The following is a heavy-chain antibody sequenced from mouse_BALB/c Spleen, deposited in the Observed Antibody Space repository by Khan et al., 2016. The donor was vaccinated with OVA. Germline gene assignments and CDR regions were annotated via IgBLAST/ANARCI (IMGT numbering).Heavy chain of an antibody. CDR2: MIYTGYT. J-gene: IGHJ3*01. CDR1: GDSITSGY. D-gene: IGHD2-14*01. CDR3: ARSTYRHAFGY. Sequence: EVQLQESGPSLVKPSQTLSLTCSVTGDSITSGYWSWIRKFPGNKLEYMGYMIYTGYTDYNPSLKSRIAITRHTSKNQYYLQLDSVTAEDTATCFCARSTYRHAFGYWGQGNLVTVSA. V-gene: IGHV3-8*02.